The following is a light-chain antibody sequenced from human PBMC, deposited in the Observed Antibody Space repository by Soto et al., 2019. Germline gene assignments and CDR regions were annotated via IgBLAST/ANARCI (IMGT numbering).Light chain of an antibody. CDR3: SSYTSSSTV. V-gene: IGLV2-14*01. CDR1: SSDVGGYNY. CDR2: DVS. J-gene: IGLJ2*01. Sequence: QSALTQPASVSGSPGQSITISCTGISSDVGGYNYVSWYQQHPGKAPKVMIYDVSNRPSGVSNRFSGSKSGNTASLTISGLQAEDEADYYCSSYTSSSTVFGGGTKVTVL.